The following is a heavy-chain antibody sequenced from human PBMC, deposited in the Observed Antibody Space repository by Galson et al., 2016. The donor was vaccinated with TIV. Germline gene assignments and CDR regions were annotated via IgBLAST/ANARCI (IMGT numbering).Heavy chain of an antibody. CDR3: VKVPAAAGAGVLEN. CDR1: GFTFADNA. D-gene: IGHD6-13*01. V-gene: IGHV3-9*01. Sequence: SLRLSCAASGFTFADNAMHWVRQRPGKGLEWVSSISWNSGRVGYVDSVKGRFTISRDNAKNSLYLQMNSLKIEDTAMYYRVKVPAAAGAGVLENWGQGTLVTVSS. CDR2: ISWNSGRV. J-gene: IGHJ4*02.